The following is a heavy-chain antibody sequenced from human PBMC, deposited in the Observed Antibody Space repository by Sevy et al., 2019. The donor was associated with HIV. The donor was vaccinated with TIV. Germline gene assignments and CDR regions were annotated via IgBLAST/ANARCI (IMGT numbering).Heavy chain of an antibody. Sequence: GGSLRLSCAASGFTFSSYAFHWVRQAPGKGLEWVAVISFDGRKTDYANSVKGRFTISKDNSKNTLHLRMSRLRGEDTAVYYCARDLRVDLDYWGQGTLVTVSS. CDR1: GFTFSSYA. V-gene: IGHV3-30*04. J-gene: IGHJ4*02. CDR3: ARDLRVDLDY. CDR2: ISFDGRKT.